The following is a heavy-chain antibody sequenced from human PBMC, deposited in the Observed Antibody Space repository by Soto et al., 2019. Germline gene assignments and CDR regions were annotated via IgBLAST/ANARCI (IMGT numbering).Heavy chain of an antibody. D-gene: IGHD3-22*01. CDR1: GGTFSSYA. CDR3: ARSYYYDSSGYPKPGAFDI. Sequence: QVQLVQSGAEVKKPGSSVKVSCKASGGTFSSYAISWVRQAPGQGLEWMGGIIPIFGTANYAQKIQGRVTITADESTSTAYMELSSLRSEDTAVYYCARSYYYDSSGYPKPGAFDIWGQGTMVTVSS. V-gene: IGHV1-69*01. CDR2: IIPIFGTA. J-gene: IGHJ3*02.